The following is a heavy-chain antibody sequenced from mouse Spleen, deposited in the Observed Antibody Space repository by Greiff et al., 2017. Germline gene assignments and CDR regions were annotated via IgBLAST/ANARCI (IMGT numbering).Heavy chain of an antibody. Sequence: EVKLVESGGGLVKPGGSLKLSCAASGFTFSSYAMSWVRQTPEKRLEWVATISSGGSYTYYPDSVKGRFTISRDNAKNTLYLQMSSLRSEDTAMYYCARHLSYAMDYWGQGTSVTVSS. CDR3: ARHLSYAMDY. V-gene: IGHV5-9-3*01. CDR1: GFTFSSYA. J-gene: IGHJ4*01. CDR2: ISSGGSYT.